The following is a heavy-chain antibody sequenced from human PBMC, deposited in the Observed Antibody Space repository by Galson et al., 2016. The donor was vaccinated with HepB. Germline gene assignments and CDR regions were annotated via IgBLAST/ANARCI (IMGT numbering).Heavy chain of an antibody. CDR1: RFSFSNYG. D-gene: IGHD4-23*01. Sequence: SLRLSCAASRFSFSNYGMHWVRQAPGKGLEWVAVIWNDGSNQYYADSVKGRFTISRDNSKNTLYLQMSSLRAEDTALYYCAKDVGGLPYYYYGMDVWGQGTTVTVSS. J-gene: IGHJ6*02. CDR2: IWNDGSNQ. CDR3: AKDVGGLPYYYYGMDV. V-gene: IGHV3-33*06.